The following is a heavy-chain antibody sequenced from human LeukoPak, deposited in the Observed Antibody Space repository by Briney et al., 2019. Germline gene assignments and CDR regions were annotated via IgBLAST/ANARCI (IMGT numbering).Heavy chain of an antibody. J-gene: IGHJ4*02. CDR2: ITSSSGTI. D-gene: IGHD5-12*01. CDR1: GFTFSSYS. V-gene: IGHV3-48*01. Sequence: GGSLRLSCAASGFTFSSYSMNWVRQAPGKGLEWVSHITSSSGTIYYADSVKGRFTISRDNAKNSLYLQMNSLRAEDTAVYYCARDLVAIVAPTGEFDYWGQGALVTVSS. CDR3: ARDLVAIVAPTGEFDY.